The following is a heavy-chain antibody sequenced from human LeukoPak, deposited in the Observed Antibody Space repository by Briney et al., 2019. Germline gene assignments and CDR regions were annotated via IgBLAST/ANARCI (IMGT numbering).Heavy chain of an antibody. Sequence: GGSLRLSCAASGFTFSSYWMTWVRQAPGKGLEWVANIKQDGSEKYYVDSVKGRFTISRDNAKKSLYLQMNSLRAEDTAVYYCARDCSGGSCYDVDYWGQGTLVTVSS. CDR3: ARDCSGGSCYDVDY. J-gene: IGHJ4*02. V-gene: IGHV3-7*01. CDR2: IKQDGSEK. CDR1: GFTFSSYW. D-gene: IGHD2-15*01.